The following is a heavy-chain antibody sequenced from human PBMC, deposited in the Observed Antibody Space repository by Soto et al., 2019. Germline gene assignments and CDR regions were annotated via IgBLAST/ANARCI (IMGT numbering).Heavy chain of an antibody. CDR2: INAGNGNT. V-gene: IGHV1-3*01. Sequence: QVQLVQSGAEVKKPGASVKVSCKASGYTFTSYAMHWLRQAPGQRLEWLGWINAGNGNTKYSQKFQGRVTITRETSASTAYMELSSLSSEDTAVYYCASGYDFWSGGAYMDVWGKGTTVTVSS. CDR3: ASGYDFWSGGAYMDV. CDR1: GYTFTSYA. D-gene: IGHD3-3*01. J-gene: IGHJ6*03.